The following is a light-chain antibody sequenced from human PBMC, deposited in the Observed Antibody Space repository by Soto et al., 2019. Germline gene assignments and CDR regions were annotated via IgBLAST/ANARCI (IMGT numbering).Light chain of an antibody. CDR1: QSVSSY. J-gene: IGKJ4*01. Sequence: EIVLTQSPATLSLSPGDRATLSCRASQSVSSYLAWYQQKPGQAPRLLIYDASNRDTGIPARFSGSGSGTEFTLTISSLEPQDFAVYYCQQRSNGPPFTFGGGTKVEIK. CDR3: QQRSNGPPFT. V-gene: IGKV3-11*01. CDR2: DAS.